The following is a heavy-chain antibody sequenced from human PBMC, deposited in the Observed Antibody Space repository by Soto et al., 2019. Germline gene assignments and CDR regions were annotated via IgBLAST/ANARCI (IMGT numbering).Heavy chain of an antibody. J-gene: IGHJ4*02. D-gene: IGHD1-1*01. CDR1: GGSISCYI. Sequence: SETMSLTCTVYGGSISCYILTWIRKNTGKGLQWIGQMYYSGSTYYNPSLKSLGTISVDTSKNRLSLELASVTADDTAVYCLSGTRRAFYCFDFWGQGAQVTVSS. V-gene: IGHV4-34*06. CDR2: MYYSGST. CDR3: SGTRRAFYCFDF.